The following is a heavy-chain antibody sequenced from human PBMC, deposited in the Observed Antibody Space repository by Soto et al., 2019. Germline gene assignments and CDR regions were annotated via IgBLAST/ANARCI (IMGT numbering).Heavy chain of an antibody. CDR1: GFTFSSYA. Sequence: QVQLVESGGGVVQPGRSLRLSCAASGFTFSSYAMHWVRQAPGKGLECVAVISYDGSNKFCRDSVKGRFTISRDNSKNTLYLQINSLRYEDTAVYYCARGDREDIAVVVGARPGEYGVDVWGQGTTVTVSS. CDR2: ISYDGSNK. J-gene: IGHJ6*02. CDR3: ARGDREDIAVVVGARPGEYGVDV. D-gene: IGHD2-15*01. V-gene: IGHV3-30-3*01.